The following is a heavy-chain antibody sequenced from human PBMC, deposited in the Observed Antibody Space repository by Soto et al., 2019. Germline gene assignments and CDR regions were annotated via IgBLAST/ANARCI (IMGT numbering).Heavy chain of an antibody. CDR3: ARGQQLASEYFQH. CDR2: IIPIFGTA. CDR1: GGTFSSYA. D-gene: IGHD6-13*01. Sequence: SVKVSCKASGGTFSSYAISWVRQAPGQGLEWMGGIIPIFGTANYAQKFQGRVTITADESTSTAYMELSSLRSENTAVYYCARGQQLASEYFQHWGQGTLVTVSS. V-gene: IGHV1-69*13. J-gene: IGHJ1*01.